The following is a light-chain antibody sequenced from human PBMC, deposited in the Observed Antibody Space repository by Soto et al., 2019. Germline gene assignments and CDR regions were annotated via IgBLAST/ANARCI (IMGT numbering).Light chain of an antibody. J-gene: IGLJ2*01. CDR2: SNN. CDR1: SSNIGSNT. V-gene: IGLV1-44*01. CDR3: AAWDDSLNGLV. Sequence: HSVLPQPPSASGTPGQRVTISCSGSSSNIGSNTVNWYQQLPGTAPKLLIYSNNQRPSGVPDRFSGSKSGTSASLAISGLQSEDEADYYCAAWDDSLNGLVFGGGTKLTVL.